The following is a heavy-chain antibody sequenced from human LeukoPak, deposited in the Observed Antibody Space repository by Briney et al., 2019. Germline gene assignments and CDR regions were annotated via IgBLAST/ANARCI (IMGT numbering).Heavy chain of an antibody. CDR1: GYTFTGYY. Sequence: GASVKVSCKASGYTFTGYYMHWVRQAPGQGLEWMGWINPNSGGTNYAQKFQGRVTMTRDTSISTAYMELSRLRSDDTAVYYCARGPFYLRETNCFDPWGQGTLVTVSS. CDR3: ARGPFYLRETNCFDP. CDR2: INPNSGGT. V-gene: IGHV1-2*02. J-gene: IGHJ5*02. D-gene: IGHD3-3*01.